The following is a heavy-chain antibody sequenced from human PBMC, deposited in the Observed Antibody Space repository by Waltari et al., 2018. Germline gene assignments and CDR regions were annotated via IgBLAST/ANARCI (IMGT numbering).Heavy chain of an antibody. J-gene: IGHJ4*02. CDR2: ISYDGSNK. V-gene: IGHV3-30-3*01. CDR3: ARIRGSGSYHPGY. CDR1: GFTFSSYA. D-gene: IGHD3-10*01. Sequence: QVQLVESGGGVVQPGRSLRLSCAASGFTFSSYAMHWVRQAPGKGLEWVAVISYDGSNKYYADSVKGRFTISRDNSKNTLYLQMNSLRAEDTAVYYCARIRGSGSYHPGYWGQGTLVTVSS.